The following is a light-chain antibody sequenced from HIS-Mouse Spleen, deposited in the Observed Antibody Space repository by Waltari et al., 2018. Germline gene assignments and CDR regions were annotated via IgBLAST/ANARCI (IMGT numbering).Light chain of an antibody. CDR1: SSDVGVYNF. CDR2: DVS. Sequence: QSALTQPASVSGSPGQSITISCTGTSSDVGVYNFVSWYQQPPGKAPKLLIYDVSNRPSVVSNRFSGSKSGNTASLTISGLQAEDEADYYCSSYTSSSFNVVFGGGTKLTVL. CDR3: SSYTSSSFNVV. J-gene: IGLJ2*01. V-gene: IGLV2-14*03.